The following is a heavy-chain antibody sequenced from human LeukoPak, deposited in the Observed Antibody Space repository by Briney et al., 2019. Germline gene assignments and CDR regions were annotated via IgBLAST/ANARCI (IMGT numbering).Heavy chain of an antibody. CDR2: INHSGST. CDR3: ARGYDSSGYLYHYYYMDV. J-gene: IGHJ6*03. D-gene: IGHD3-22*01. V-gene: IGHV4-34*01. Sequence: PSETLSLTCAVYGGSFSGYYWSWIRQPPGKGLEWIGEINHSGSTNYNPSLKSRVTISVDTSKNQFSLKLGSVTAADTAVYYCARGYDSSGYLYHYYYMDVWGKGTTVTVSS. CDR1: GGSFSGYY.